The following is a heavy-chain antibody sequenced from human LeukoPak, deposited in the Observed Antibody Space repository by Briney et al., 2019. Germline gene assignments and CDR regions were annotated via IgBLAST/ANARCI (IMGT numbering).Heavy chain of an antibody. CDR3: AKDRVRELLDY. V-gene: IGHV3-33*06. CDR2: IWSDGSNK. CDR1: GFTFSTYG. Sequence: PGGSLRLSCAASGFTFSTYGMHWVRQAPGKGLEWVAIIWSDGSNKYYADSVKGRFTISRDNSKNTLYLQTNSLRAEDTAVYYCAKDRVRELLDYWGQGTLVTVSS. D-gene: IGHD1-26*01. J-gene: IGHJ4*02.